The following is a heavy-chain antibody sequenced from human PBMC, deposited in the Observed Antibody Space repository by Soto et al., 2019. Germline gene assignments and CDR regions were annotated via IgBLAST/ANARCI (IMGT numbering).Heavy chain of an antibody. CDR3: ARARSYGLEY. CDR1: GYTFTSYD. J-gene: IGHJ4*02. V-gene: IGHV1-8*01. Sequence: QVQLVQSGAEVKKPGASVKVSCKASGYTFTSYDINWVRQATGKGLEWMGWMNPNSGNTVYAQKFQGRVTMTRNTSISTAYVELSSLSSEVKAVYYCARARSYGLEYWGQGTLLTVSS. CDR2: MNPNSGNT. D-gene: IGHD5-18*01.